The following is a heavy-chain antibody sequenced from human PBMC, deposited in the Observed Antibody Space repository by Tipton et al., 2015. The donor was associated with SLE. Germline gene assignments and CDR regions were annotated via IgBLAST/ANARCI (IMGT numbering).Heavy chain of an antibody. CDR1: GFTFSSYA. CDR3: TRSRRDGYSDS. D-gene: IGHD5-24*01. CDR2: ISYDGSNK. J-gene: IGHJ4*02. Sequence: SLRLSCAASGFTFSSYAMHWVRQAPGKGLEWVAVISYDGSNKYYADSVKGRFTISRDNSKNTLYLQMNSLRAEDTAVYYCTRSRRDGYSDSWGQGALVTVSS. V-gene: IGHV3-30-3*01.